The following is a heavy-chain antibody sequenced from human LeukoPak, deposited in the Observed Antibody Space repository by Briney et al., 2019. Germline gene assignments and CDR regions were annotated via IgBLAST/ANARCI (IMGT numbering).Heavy chain of an antibody. Sequence: GGSLRLSCAASGFSFRSYWMTWVRQAPGKGLEWAANIKKDGSEQFYGDSVRGRFTISRDDSKNSLYLQMNNPRPGDTAMYYCTTYLDSGPSKDWGQGTLVTVSS. CDR3: TTYLDSGPSKD. D-gene: IGHD1-26*01. CDR1: GFSFRSYW. V-gene: IGHV3-7*05. CDR2: IKKDGSEQ. J-gene: IGHJ1*01.